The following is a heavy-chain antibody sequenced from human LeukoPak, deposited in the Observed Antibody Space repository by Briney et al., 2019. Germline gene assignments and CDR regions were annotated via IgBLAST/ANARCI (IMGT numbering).Heavy chain of an antibody. V-gene: IGHV4-34*01. CDR1: GGSFSGYY. CDR2: INHSGST. J-gene: IGHJ4*02. CDR3: ARALGWGLLDY. Sequence: SETLSLTCAVYGGSFSGYYWSWIRQPPGKGLEWIGEINHSGSTNYNPSLKSRVTISVDTSKNQFSLKLSSVTAADTAVYYCARALGWGLLDYWGQGTLVTVSS. D-gene: IGHD4-23*01.